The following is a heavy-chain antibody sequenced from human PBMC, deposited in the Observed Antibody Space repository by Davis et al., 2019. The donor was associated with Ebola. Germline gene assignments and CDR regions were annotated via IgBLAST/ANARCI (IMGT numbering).Heavy chain of an antibody. CDR2: ISAYNGNT. CDR3: ARDNHGESILWWYAFDI. V-gene: IGHV1-18*04. Sequence: AASVKVSCKASGYTFTSYGISWVRQAPGQGLEWMGWISAYNGNTNYAQNVQGRVTMTTDTSTSTAYMEVGSLRSDDTAVYYCARDNHGESILWWYAFDIWGQGTMVTVSS. D-gene: IGHD2-21*01. J-gene: IGHJ3*02. CDR1: GYTFTSYG.